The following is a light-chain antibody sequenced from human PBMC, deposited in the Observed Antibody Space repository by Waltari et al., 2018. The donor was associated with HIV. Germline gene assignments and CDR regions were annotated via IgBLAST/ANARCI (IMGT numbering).Light chain of an antibody. CDR3: QTWGTGIQV. J-gene: IGLJ2*01. Sequence: QVVLTQPPSASASLGASVKLTCTLSSGHINYVIAWHQQQPPKGPRFLMKLNSDGRHSTGDGSPDRFSGSSSGAERYLTISSLQSEDEADYFCQTWGTGIQVFGGGTRLTVL. CDR2: LNSDGRH. V-gene: IGLV4-69*01. CDR1: SGHINYV.